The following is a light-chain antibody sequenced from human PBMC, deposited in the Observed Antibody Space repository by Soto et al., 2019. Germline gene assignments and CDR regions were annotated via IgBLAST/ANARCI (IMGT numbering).Light chain of an antibody. Sequence: QSVLTQPPSVSGAPGQRGTISCTGSNSNIGAGYDVHWYQHRPGTTPKLLVFGNSHQPSGVPVPDRFSGFKSGTSASLTITGLQAEDEGDYYCQSYDSPLDALYVFGTGTKVTVL. J-gene: IGLJ1*01. CDR3: QSYDSPLDALYV. V-gene: IGLV1-40*01. CDR2: GNS. CDR1: NSNIGAGYD.